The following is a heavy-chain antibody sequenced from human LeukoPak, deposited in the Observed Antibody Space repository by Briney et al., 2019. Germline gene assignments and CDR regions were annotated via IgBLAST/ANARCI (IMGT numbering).Heavy chain of an antibody. V-gene: IGHV6-1*01. CDR2: TYYRSKWYN. D-gene: IGHD6-19*01. Sequence: SQTLSLTCAISGDSASSNSAAWNWIRQSPSRALEWLGRTYYRSKWYNDYAVSVKSRITINPDTSKNQFSLQLNSVTPEDTAVYYCARVLIGGSGHDYYYYYGMDVWGQGTTVTVSS. CDR1: GDSASSNSAA. J-gene: IGHJ6*02. CDR3: ARVLIGGSGHDYYYYYGMDV.